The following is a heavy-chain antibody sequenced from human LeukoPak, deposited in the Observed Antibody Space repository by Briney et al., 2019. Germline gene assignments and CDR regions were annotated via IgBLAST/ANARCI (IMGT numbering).Heavy chain of an antibody. CDR2: IYYSGST. J-gene: IGHJ2*01. Sequence: SETLSLTCTVSGGSISSYYWSWIRQPPGKGLEWIGYIYYSGSTNYNPSLKSRVTISVDTSKNQFSLKLSSVTAADTAVYYCARDPVYYYDSSGYYAPYWYFDLWGRGTLVTVSS. D-gene: IGHD3-22*01. CDR3: ARDPVYYYDSSGYYAPYWYFDL. CDR1: GGSISSYY. V-gene: IGHV4-59*01.